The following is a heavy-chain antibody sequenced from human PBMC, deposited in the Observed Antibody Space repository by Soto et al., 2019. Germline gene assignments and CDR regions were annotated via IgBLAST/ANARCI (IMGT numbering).Heavy chain of an antibody. Sequence: PSETLSLTCIVARSPITSYHWSWSRQFPGKPLECIAYTSYTGKTNYNPSLKSRVTTWTYTSKNQLCLKLTSMTGEDTPVYSCARDMHAGFTHYFDPWG. D-gene: IGHD1-26*01. CDR1: RSPITSYH. CDR3: ARDMHAGFTHYFDP. V-gene: IGHV4-59*01. J-gene: IGHJ5*02. CDR2: TSYTGKT.